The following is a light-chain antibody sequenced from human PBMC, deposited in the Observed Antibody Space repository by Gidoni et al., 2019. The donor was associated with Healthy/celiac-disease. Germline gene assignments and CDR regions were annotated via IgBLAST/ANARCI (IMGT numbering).Light chain of an antibody. CDR3: QQLNSYLPWT. Sequence: DIQLTQSPSFLSASVGDRVTITCRASQGISRYLAWYQQKPGKAPKLLIYAASTLQSGVPSRFSGSGSGTEFTLTISSLQPEDFATYYCQQLNSYLPWTFGQGAKVEIK. CDR2: AAS. CDR1: QGISRY. V-gene: IGKV1-9*01. J-gene: IGKJ1*01.